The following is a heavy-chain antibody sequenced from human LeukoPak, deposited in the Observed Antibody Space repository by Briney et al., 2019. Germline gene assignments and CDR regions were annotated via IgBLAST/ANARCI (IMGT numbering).Heavy chain of an antibody. CDR2: IWFDGSKK. V-gene: IGHV3-33*06. CDR1: GFTFSSYG. CDR3: AKTPQPKYYYDSSGYN. D-gene: IGHD3-22*01. J-gene: IGHJ4*02. Sequence: GRSLRLSCAASGFTFSSYGMHWVRQAPGKGLEWVALIWFDGSKKYYADSVKGRFTISRDNSKNTLYLQMNSLRAEDTAVYYCAKTPQPKYYYDSSGYNWGQGTLVTVSS.